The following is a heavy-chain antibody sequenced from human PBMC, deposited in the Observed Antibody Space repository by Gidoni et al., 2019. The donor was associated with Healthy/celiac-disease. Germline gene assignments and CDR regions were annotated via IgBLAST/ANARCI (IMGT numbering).Heavy chain of an antibody. CDR2: ISSSSSYI. J-gene: IGHJ4*02. CDR1: GFTFSRYS. D-gene: IGHD3-3*01. Sequence: EVQLVESGGGLVKPGGSLRLPGAASGFTFSRYSMNWVRQAPGKGLEWVSSISSSSSYIYYADSVKGRFTISRDNAKNSLYLQMNSLRAEDTAVYYCARDEPRFLEWLPFDYWGQGTLVTVSS. CDR3: ARDEPRFLEWLPFDY. V-gene: IGHV3-21*01.